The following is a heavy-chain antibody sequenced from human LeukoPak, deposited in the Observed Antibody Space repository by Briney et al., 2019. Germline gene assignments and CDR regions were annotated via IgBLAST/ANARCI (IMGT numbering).Heavy chain of an antibody. V-gene: IGHV3-15*01. D-gene: IGHD2-15*01. J-gene: IGHJ1*01. CDR1: GFTFSNAW. CDR3: TTDRYCSGGSCYSQD. CDR2: IKSKTDGGTT. Sequence: GGSLRLSCAASGFTFSNAWMSWVRQAPGKGLEWVGRIKSKTDGGTTDYAAPVKGRFTFSRDDSKNTLYLQMNSLKTEDTAVYYCTTDRYCSGGSCYSQDWGQGTLVTVSS.